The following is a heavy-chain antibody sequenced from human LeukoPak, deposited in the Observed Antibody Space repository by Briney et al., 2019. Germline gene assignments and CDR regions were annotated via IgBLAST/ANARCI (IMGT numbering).Heavy chain of an antibody. J-gene: IGHJ4*02. V-gene: IGHV3-7*01. CDR2: VKQDGSER. CDR3: AREGAYYLDS. CDR1: GFTFSSYW. D-gene: IGHD4/OR15-4a*01. Sequence: GGSLRLSCATSGFTFSSYWMSWVRQAPGKGLVWVANVKQDGSERYYVGSVRGRFTISRDNAKNSLYLQMNSLRAEDTAVYYCAREGAYYLDSWGQGTLVAVSS.